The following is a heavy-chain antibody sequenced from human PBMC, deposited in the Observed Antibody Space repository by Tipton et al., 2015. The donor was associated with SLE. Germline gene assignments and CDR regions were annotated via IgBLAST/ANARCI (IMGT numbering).Heavy chain of an antibody. V-gene: IGHV4-61*02. CDR1: GGSITTGSYY. D-gene: IGHD1-26*01. CDR2: LYTTGST. Sequence: TLSLTCTVSGGSITTGSYYWSWIRQPAGKGLEWIGRLYTTGSTYYNPSLKSRISMSVDTSKNQFSLRLSSVTAADTAVYYCARVDRGPRYFDPWGRGTLVTVSS. CDR3: ARVDRGPRYFDP. J-gene: IGHJ2*01.